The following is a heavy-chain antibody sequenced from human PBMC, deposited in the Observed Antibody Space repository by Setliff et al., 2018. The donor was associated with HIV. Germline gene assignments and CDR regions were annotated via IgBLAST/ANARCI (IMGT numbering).Heavy chain of an antibody. CDR1: GYTFTAYG. CDR3: VRGYYYDKTGYGTFDI. D-gene: IGHD3-22*01. Sequence: ASVKVSCKASGYTFTAYGITWVRQAPGQGLEWMGWMSAYSGDTKYARKIQGRVNMTRDTSTDTAYVELRSLRFDDTALYYCVRGYYYDKTGYGTFDIWGQGTVVTVSS. J-gene: IGHJ3*02. V-gene: IGHV1-18*04. CDR2: MSAYSGDT.